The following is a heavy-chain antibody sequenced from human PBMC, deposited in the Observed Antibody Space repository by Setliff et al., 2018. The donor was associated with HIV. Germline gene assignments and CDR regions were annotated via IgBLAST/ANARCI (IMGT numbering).Heavy chain of an antibody. J-gene: IGHJ6*03. V-gene: IGHV3-20*04. D-gene: IGHD2-15*01. CDR3: AKGVGHSFYFMDV. CDR1: GFKFNDYG. CDR2: INWSGFST. Sequence: PGGSLRLSCLASGFKFNDYGMSWVRQVPGKGLEWVSGINWSGFSTAYSDSVKGRFTISRDNAKNSLSLQMNSLRVEDSAIFYCAKGVGHSFYFMDVWGKGITVTVSS.